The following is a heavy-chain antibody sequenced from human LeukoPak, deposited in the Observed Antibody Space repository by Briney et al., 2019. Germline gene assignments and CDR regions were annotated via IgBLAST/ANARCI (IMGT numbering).Heavy chain of an antibody. V-gene: IGHV3-23*01. CDR2: ISGSGGST. D-gene: IGHD3-10*01. CDR1: GFTFSSYA. Sequence: GGSLRLSCAASGFTFSSYAMSWVRQAPGKGLEWVSAISGSGGSTYYADSVKGRFTISRDNSKNTLYLRMNSLRAEDTAVYYCAKSLYGYGSGSYDYWGQGTLVTVSS. J-gene: IGHJ4*02. CDR3: AKSLYGYGSGSYDY.